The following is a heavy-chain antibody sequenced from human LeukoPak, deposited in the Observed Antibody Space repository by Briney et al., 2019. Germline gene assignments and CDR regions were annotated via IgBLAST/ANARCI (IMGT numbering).Heavy chain of an antibody. CDR1: GFTFGNYG. V-gene: IGHV3-33*06. D-gene: IGHD6-13*01. J-gene: IGHJ6*03. Sequence: PGGSLRLSCAASGFTFGNYGIHWVRQAPGKGLEWVAVIWYDGRTKYFADSVKGRFTISRDNSKNTLYLQMNSLRAEDTAVYYCAKDAYYQDAAAAGMYYFYYMDVWGKGTTVFVSS. CDR2: IWYDGRTK. CDR3: AKDAYYQDAAAAGMYYFYYMDV.